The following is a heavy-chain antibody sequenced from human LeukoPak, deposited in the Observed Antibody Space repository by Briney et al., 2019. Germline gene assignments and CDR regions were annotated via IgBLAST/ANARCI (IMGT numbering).Heavy chain of an antibody. CDR1: GYTFTGYY. V-gene: IGHV1-2*02. CDR2: IDVDNGGT. Sequence: ASVKVSCKASGYTFTGYYIHWVRQAPGQGLEWMGWIDVDNGGTKYARNFQGRVTMTRDTSVTTAYMDLIRLKSDDTAVYYCAPRGGSASLHFDSWGQGTLVTVSS. D-gene: IGHD3-16*01. CDR3: APRGGSASLHFDS. J-gene: IGHJ4*02.